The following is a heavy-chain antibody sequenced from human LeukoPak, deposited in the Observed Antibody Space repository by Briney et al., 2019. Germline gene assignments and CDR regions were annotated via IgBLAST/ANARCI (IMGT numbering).Heavy chain of an antibody. Sequence: PSETLSLTCDVSGVSINTCCYYWTWIRQPPGKGLEWIEYKYYSGSTRYNSSLRSRLTISLDSSKNQFSLRLTSVTAADTAVYYCARGRSYGFDFDSWGPGTLVIVSS. D-gene: IGHD5-18*01. CDR1: GVSINTCCYY. CDR2: KYYSGST. J-gene: IGHJ4*02. CDR3: ARGRSYGFDFDS. V-gene: IGHV4-61*01.